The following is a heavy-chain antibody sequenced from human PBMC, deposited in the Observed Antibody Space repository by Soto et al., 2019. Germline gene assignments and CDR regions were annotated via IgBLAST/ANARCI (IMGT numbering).Heavy chain of an antibody. Sequence: QSQTLSLTCAISGDSVSSNSAAWNWIRQSPSRGLEWLGRTYYRSKWYNDYAVSVKSRITINPDTSKNQFSLQLNSVTPEDTAVYYCARDRLAGPEYYYYYGMDVWGQGTTVTVSS. CDR1: GDSVSSNSAA. J-gene: IGHJ6*02. V-gene: IGHV6-1*01. D-gene: IGHD6-19*01. CDR2: TYYRSKWYN. CDR3: ARDRLAGPEYYYYYGMDV.